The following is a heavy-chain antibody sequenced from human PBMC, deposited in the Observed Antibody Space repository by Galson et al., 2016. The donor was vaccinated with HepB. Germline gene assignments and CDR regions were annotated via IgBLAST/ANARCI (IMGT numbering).Heavy chain of an antibody. D-gene: IGHD2-2*01. V-gene: IGHV4-30-2*01. CDR3: AGGKSVPLDS. CDR2: IYHSGTS. Sequence: TLSLTCTVSGGSVSRGGFSWSWVRQPPGKGLEWIGYIYHSGTSYYNPYLKSRVTISVDKSKNQFSLELTSVTAADTAVYYCAGGKSVPLDSWGQGILATVSS. CDR1: GGSVSRGGFS. J-gene: IGHJ4*02.